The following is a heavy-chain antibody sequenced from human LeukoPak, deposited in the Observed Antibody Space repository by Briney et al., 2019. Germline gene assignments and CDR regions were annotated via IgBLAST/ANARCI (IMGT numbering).Heavy chain of an antibody. CDR2: IKSKTDGGTT. V-gene: IGHV3-15*01. CDR3: TTLIGYCSGGTCYCY. CDR1: GFTFSNAW. D-gene: IGHD2-15*01. Sequence: GGSLRLSCAAPGFTFSNAWMSWVRQAPGKGLEWVGRIKSKTDGGTTDYAAPVKGRFTISRDDSTNTLSLQMNSLKTEDTAVYYCTTLIGYCSGGTCYCYWGQGTLVTVSP. J-gene: IGHJ4*02.